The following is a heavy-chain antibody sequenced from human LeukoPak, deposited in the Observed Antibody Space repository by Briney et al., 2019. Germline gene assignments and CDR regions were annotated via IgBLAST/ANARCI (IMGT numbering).Heavy chain of an antibody. Sequence: SETLSLTCTVSGDSINSYYWNWIRQPPGKGLEWIGYIYYSGRTDYNPSLKSRVTISVDTSKNQFSLKLSSVTATDTAVYYCARYFCSGGRCSHFDYWGQGTLVTVSS. CDR2: IYYSGRT. CDR3: ARYFCSGGRCSHFDY. J-gene: IGHJ4*02. V-gene: IGHV4-59*08. CDR1: GDSINSYY. D-gene: IGHD2-15*01.